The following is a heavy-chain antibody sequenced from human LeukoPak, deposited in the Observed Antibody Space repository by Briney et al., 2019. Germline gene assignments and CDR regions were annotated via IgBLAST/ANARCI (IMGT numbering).Heavy chain of an antibody. Sequence: SETLSLTCAVSRSTLSSDFFWCSLRQPPGKGLEWIATIYYSWGMYFNPSLKSRVTISLDASKNQFSLKMTSLTAADTAIYSCVSNVKAGFFDFWGQGILVTVSS. J-gene: IGHJ4*02. V-gene: IGHV4-38-2*01. CDR3: VSNVKAGFFDF. CDR2: IYYSWGM. D-gene: IGHD3-10*01. CDR1: RSTLSSDFF.